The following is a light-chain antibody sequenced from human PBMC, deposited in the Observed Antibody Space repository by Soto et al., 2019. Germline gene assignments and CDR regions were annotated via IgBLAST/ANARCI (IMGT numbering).Light chain of an antibody. V-gene: IGLV2-8*01. CDR1: SGDVGTYNY. CDR3: SSFGATNNV. CDR2: EVT. Sequence: QSALTQPPSASGSPGQSVTISCTGTSGDVGTYNYVSWYQQHPGKAPKLIIDEVTKRPSGVPDRFSGSKSGNTASLTVSGLQAEDEADYYCSSFGATNNVFGTGTKLTVL. J-gene: IGLJ1*01.